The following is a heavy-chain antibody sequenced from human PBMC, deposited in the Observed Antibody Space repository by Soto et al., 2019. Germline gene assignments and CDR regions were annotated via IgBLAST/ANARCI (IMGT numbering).Heavy chain of an antibody. CDR2: IIPVHHLS. CDR1: GGTFSGYT. D-gene: IGHD6-19*01. Sequence: QVQLVQSGAEVKKPGSSVKVSCKASGGTFSGYTINWVRQAPGQGLEWMGRIIPVHHLSTYAQKFQVRVTITADTATTTAYMELHNLTSEDTAIYYCARDSGNGCAFWDQGTLLSVSS. CDR3: ARDSGNGCAF. J-gene: IGHJ4*02. V-gene: IGHV1-69*04.